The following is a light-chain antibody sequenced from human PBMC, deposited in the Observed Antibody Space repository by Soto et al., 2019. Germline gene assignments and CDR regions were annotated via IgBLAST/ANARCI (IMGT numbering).Light chain of an antibody. Sequence: QSALTQPASVSGYPGQSITISCTGTSSDIGGYNYVSWYQQPPGKAPKLLIYGNSNRPSGVPDRFSGSKSGTSASLAITGLQAEDEADYYCQSYDSSLSGWVFGGGTKVTVL. CDR3: QSYDSSLSGWV. CDR2: GNS. V-gene: IGLV2-14*01. J-gene: IGLJ3*02. CDR1: SSDIGGYNY.